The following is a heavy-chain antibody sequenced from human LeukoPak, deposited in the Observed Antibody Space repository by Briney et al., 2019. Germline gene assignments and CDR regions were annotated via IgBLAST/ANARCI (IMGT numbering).Heavy chain of an antibody. V-gene: IGHV3-53*04. J-gene: IGHJ4*02. Sequence: GGSLRLSCAASGFTVSTNCMTWVRQAPGKGLEWVSTTYSGGTTYYADSVMGRFTISRHNSRNTLYLQMNSLRAEDTAVYYCARVDTVMTYYFDLWGQGTLVTVSS. D-gene: IGHD5-18*01. CDR2: TYSGGTT. CDR3: ARVDTVMTYYFDL. CDR1: GFTVSTNC.